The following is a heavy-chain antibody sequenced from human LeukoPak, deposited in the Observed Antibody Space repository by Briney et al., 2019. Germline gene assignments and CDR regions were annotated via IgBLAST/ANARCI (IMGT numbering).Heavy chain of an antibody. CDR1: GFTFSSYW. CDR2: IRSEAYGGTA. D-gene: IGHD2-21*02. J-gene: IGHJ4*02. Sequence: PGGSLRLSCAASGFTFSSYWMHWVRQAPGKGLEWVGLIRSEAYGGTAQYAASVKGRFTISRDDSKTIAYLHMNSLKTEDTALYYCTREAHVVVTGRFDYWGQGTLVTVSS. V-gene: IGHV3-49*04. CDR3: TREAHVVVTGRFDY.